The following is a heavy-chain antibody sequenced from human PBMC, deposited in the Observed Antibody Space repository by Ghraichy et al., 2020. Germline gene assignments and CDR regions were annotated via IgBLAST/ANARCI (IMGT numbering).Heavy chain of an antibody. CDR1: GFTFSSYS. D-gene: IGHD5-12*01. V-gene: IGHV3-21*01. Sequence: LSLTCAASGFTFSSYSMNWVRQAPGKGLEWVSSISSSSSYIYYADSVKDRFTISRDNAKNSLYLQMNSLRAEDTAVYYCARDIGGYDQDNYYYYGMDVWGQGTTVTVSS. CDR3: ARDIGGYDQDNYYYYGMDV. J-gene: IGHJ6*02. CDR2: ISSSSSYI.